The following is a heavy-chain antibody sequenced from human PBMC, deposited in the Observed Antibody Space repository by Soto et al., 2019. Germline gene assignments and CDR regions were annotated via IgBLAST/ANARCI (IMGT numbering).Heavy chain of an antibody. CDR1: GDSLRSSYHY. D-gene: IGHD3-16*01. CDR3: VRVERYASEFTPKFDR. V-gene: IGHV4-39*01. Sequence: SETLSLTCTVSGDSLRSSYHYWGWIRQCPGKGLEWIGSIYYTGNTYYNPSLKRRVSLSVDMATNEIPLRLRAERVADTAAYYCVRVERYASEFTPKFDRWGRRALVTVDS. J-gene: IGHJ5*02. CDR2: IYYTGNT.